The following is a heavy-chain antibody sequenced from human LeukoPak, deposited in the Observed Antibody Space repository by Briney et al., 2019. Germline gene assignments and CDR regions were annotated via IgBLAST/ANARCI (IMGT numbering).Heavy chain of an antibody. J-gene: IGHJ4*02. CDR1: GYTFTSYG. V-gene: IGHV1-18*01. CDR3: ARARYYYDSSGYYALDY. D-gene: IGHD3-22*01. CDR2: ISAYNGNT. Sequence: GASVRVSCKASGYTFTSYGMSWVRQAPGQGLEGMGWISAYNGNTNYAEKVQGRVTITRDKSKSTAYMEVRSLRAEDRAVYYCARARYYYDSSGYYALDYWGQGTLVTVSS.